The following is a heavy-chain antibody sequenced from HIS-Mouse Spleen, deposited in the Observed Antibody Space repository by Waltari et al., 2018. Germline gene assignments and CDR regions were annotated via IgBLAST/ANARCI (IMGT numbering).Heavy chain of an antibody. D-gene: IGHD6-13*01. CDR3: AREIPYSSSWYDWYFDL. J-gene: IGHJ2*01. V-gene: IGHV4-39*07. CDR2: IYYSGST. CDR1: GRSISSSSYY. Sequence: QLQLQESGPGLVKPSETLSLNCTVSGRSISSSSYYWGWIRHPPGRGLEWIGSIYYSGSTYYNPSLKSRVTISVDTSKNQFSLKLSSVTAADTAVYYCAREIPYSSSWYDWYFDLWGRGTLVTVSS.